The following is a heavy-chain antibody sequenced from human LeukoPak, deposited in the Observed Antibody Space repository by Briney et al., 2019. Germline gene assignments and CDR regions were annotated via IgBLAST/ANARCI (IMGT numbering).Heavy chain of an antibody. D-gene: IGHD1-26*01. Sequence: GASVKVSCKASGYTFTSYGISWVRQAPGQGLEWMGWISAYNGNTNYAQKLQGRVTMTTDTSTSTAYMELRSLRSDDTAVYYCASGSSGSYSAAFDIWGQGTMVTVSS. CDR2: ISAYNGNT. V-gene: IGHV1-18*01. CDR3: ASGSSGSYSAAFDI. J-gene: IGHJ3*02. CDR1: GYTFTSYG.